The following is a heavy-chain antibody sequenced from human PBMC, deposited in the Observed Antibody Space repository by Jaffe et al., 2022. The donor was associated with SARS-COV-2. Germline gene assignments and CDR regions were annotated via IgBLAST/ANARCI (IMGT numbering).Heavy chain of an antibody. D-gene: IGHD3-10*01. J-gene: IGHJ6*02. CDR2: IYPKDSDI. CDR3: ASKGYYNGKVAISAMDV. CDR1: GYNFIDFW. V-gene: IGHV5-51*01. Sequence: EVQLAQSGAEVKKPGESLKISCQGSGYNFIDFWIGWVRQTPGKGLEWMGIIYPKDSDIRYSPSFQGHVTISVDKSIDTAYLQWSSLKASDTAIYYCASKGYYNGKVAISAMDVWGQGTTVTVS.